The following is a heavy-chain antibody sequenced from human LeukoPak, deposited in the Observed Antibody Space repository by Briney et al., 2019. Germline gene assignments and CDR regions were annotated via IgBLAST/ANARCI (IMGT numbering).Heavy chain of an antibody. J-gene: IGHJ4*02. CDR3: ARDPPSGYDRYFDY. Sequence: ASVKVSCKASGYTLTSYAMHWVRQAPGQRLEWVGWINAGNGNTKYSQKFQGRVTITRDTSASTAYMELSSLRSEDTAVYYCARDPPSGYDRYFDYWGQGTLVTVSS. D-gene: IGHD5-12*01. CDR1: GYTLTSYA. V-gene: IGHV1-3*01. CDR2: INAGNGNT.